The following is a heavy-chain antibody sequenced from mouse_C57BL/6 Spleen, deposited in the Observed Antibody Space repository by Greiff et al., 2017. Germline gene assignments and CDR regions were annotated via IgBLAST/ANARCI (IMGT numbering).Heavy chain of an antibody. CDR1: GYTFTSYW. CDR2: IDPSDSYT. V-gene: IGHV1-50*01. Sequence: QVQLQQPGAELVKPGASVKLSCKASGYTFTSYWMQWVKQRPGQGLEWIGEIDPSDSYTNYNQNFKGKATLTVDTSSSTAYMQLSSLTSEDSAVYYCARTGFAYWGQGTLVTVSA. CDR3: ARTGFAY. J-gene: IGHJ3*01.